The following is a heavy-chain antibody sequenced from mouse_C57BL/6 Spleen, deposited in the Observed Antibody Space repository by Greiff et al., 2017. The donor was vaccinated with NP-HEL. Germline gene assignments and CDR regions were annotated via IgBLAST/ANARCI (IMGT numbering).Heavy chain of an antibody. CDR1: GYTFTSYW. V-gene: IGHV1-64*01. D-gene: IGHD3-3*01. Sequence: VQLQQPGAELVKPGASVKLSCKASGYTFTSYWMHWVKQRPGQGLEWIGMIHPNSGSTNYNEKFKSKATLTVDKSSSTAYMQLSSRTSEDSAVYYCARMRDSNFDVWGTGTTVTVSS. J-gene: IGHJ1*03. CDR3: ARMRDSNFDV. CDR2: IHPNSGST.